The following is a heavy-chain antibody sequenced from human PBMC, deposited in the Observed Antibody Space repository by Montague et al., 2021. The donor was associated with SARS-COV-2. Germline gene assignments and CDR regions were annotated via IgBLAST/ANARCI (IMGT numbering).Heavy chain of an antibody. CDR2: IYDGGAV. CDR3: VRDHPYGGPRGAYDI. J-gene: IGHJ3*02. Sequence: SETLSLTCTVSGGSITGYYWSWLRRSPGKGLEWIAYIYDGGAVNXXPSLGSRVTISTDTSKNQLSLKVNSVTAADTAVYYCVRDHPYGGPRGAYDIWRQGTVVTVSS. V-gene: IGHV4-59*01. D-gene: IGHD4-23*01. CDR1: GGSITGYY.